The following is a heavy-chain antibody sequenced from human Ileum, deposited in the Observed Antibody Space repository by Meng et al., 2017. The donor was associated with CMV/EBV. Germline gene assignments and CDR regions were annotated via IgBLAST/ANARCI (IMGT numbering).Heavy chain of an antibody. CDR1: DFTFSSYW. CDR3: ARGDFGGLEVLY. CDR2: IKQDGSGK. J-gene: IGHJ4*02. Sequence: GGSLRLSCVASDFTFSSYWMSWVRQPPGKGLEWVANIKQDGSGKYYVDSVKGRFTISRDNAKNSLYLQMNSLRADDTALYYCARGDFGGLEVLYWGQGTLVTVSS. V-gene: IGHV3-7*01. D-gene: IGHD3/OR15-3a*01.